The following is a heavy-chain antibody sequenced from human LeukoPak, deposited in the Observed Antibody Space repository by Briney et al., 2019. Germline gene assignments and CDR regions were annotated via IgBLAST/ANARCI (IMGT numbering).Heavy chain of an antibody. D-gene: IGHD5-12*01. CDR2: ISSSSSYI. V-gene: IGHV3-21*01. CDR3: ARDPGMVATYTKDPFDY. CDR1: GFTFSTYW. J-gene: IGHJ4*02. Sequence: GGSLRLSCAASGFTFSTYWMHWVRQAPGKGLEWVSSISSSSSYIYYADSVKGRFTISRDNAKNSLYLQMNSLRAEDTAVYYCARDPGMVATYTKDPFDYWGQGTLVTVSS.